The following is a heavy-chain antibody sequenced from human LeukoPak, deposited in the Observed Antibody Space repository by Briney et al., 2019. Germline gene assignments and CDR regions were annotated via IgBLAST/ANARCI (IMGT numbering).Heavy chain of an antibody. CDR3: ARDGLRYFDWLLYAFDI. CDR2: ISSSGSTI. J-gene: IGHJ3*02. V-gene: IGHV3-11*01. D-gene: IGHD3-9*01. Sequence: GGSLRLSCAASGFTVSSNYMSWVRQAPGKGLEWVSYISSSGSTIYYADSVKGRFTISRDNAKNSLYLQMNSLRAEDTAVYYCARDGLRYFDWLLYAFDIWGQGTMVTVSS. CDR1: GFTVSSNY.